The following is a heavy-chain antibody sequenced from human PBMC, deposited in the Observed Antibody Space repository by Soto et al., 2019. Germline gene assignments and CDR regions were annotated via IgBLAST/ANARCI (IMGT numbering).Heavy chain of an antibody. V-gene: IGHV3-33*01. Sequence: GWSLRLSCAASGYTFSSYGIHWVRQAAGKGLEWVAVIWYDGTNKYYADSVKGRFTVSRDNSKNTAYLQVNSLRVEDTAVYYCARGGGYNGNPGYYFDYWGQGTPVTASS. CDR3: ARGGGYNGNPGYYFDY. D-gene: IGHD3-16*01. CDR1: GYTFSSYG. CDR2: IWYDGTNK. J-gene: IGHJ4*02.